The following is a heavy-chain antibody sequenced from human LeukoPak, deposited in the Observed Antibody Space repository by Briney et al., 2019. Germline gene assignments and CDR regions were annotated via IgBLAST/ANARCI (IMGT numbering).Heavy chain of an antibody. J-gene: IGHJ4*02. Sequence: ASVKVSCKASGYTFTSYDINWVRQATGQGLEWMGWMNPNSGKTGYAQKFQGRVIMTRNTSISTAYMELSSLRYEDTAVYYCARRGRASEIDYWGQGTLVTVSS. D-gene: IGHD3-10*01. CDR2: MNPNSGKT. CDR1: GYTFTSYD. V-gene: IGHV1-8*01. CDR3: ARRGRASEIDY.